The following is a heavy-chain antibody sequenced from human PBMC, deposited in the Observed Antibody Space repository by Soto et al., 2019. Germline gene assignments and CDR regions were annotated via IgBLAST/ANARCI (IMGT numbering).Heavy chain of an antibody. CDR3: ASSPGGAQDAFDI. J-gene: IGHJ3*02. CDR1: GGSISSYY. Sequence: SETLSLTCTVSGGSISSYYWSWIRQPPGKGLEWIGYIYYSGSTNYNPSLKSRVTISVDTSKNQFSLKLSSVTAADTAVYYCASSPGGAQDAFDIWGQGTMVTVSS. D-gene: IGHD1-26*01. V-gene: IGHV4-59*12. CDR2: IYYSGST.